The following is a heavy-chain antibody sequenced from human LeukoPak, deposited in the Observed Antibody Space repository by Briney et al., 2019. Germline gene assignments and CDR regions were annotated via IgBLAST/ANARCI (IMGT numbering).Heavy chain of an antibody. CDR2: INSDGSST. J-gene: IGHJ4*02. V-gene: IGHV3-74*01. D-gene: IGHD5-18*01. Sequence: PGGSLRLSCAASGFTFSSYWMHWVRQAPGKGLVWVSRINSDGSSTSYADSVKGRFTISRDNAKNPLYLQMNSLRAEDTAVYYCARGRYGYSYGPYFDYWGQGTLVTVSS. CDR1: GFTFSSYW. CDR3: ARGRYGYSYGPYFDY.